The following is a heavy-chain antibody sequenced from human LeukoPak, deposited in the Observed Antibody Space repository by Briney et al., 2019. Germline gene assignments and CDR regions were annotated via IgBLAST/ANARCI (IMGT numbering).Heavy chain of an antibody. CDR1: GGSISSSSYY. Sequence: PSETLSLTCTVSGGSISSSSYYWGWIRQPPGKGLEWIGSIYYSGSTYYNPSLQSRVTISVDTSKNQFSLKLNSVTAADTAVYYCARDGGQRWFGELLSPIYYYYMDVWGKGTTVTVSS. CDR3: ARDGGQRWFGELLSPIYYYYMDV. J-gene: IGHJ6*03. D-gene: IGHD3-10*01. CDR2: IYYSGST. V-gene: IGHV4-39*02.